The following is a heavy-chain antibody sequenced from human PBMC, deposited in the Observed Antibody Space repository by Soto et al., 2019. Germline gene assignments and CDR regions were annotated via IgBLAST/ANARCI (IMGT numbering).Heavy chain of an antibody. D-gene: IGHD1-26*01. J-gene: IGHJ5*02. Sequence: PSETLSLTCTVSGGSVSSGSYYWSWIRQPPGKGLEWIGYIYYSGSTNYNPSLKSRVTISVDTSKNQFSLKLSSVTAADTAVYYCARGGYLDPCGQGTLVTVSS. CDR3: ARGGYLDP. CDR2: IYYSGST. CDR1: GGSVSSGSYY. V-gene: IGHV4-61*01.